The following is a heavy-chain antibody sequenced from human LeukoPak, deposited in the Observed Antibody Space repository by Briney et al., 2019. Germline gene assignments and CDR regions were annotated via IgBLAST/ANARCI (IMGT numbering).Heavy chain of an antibody. Sequence: GGSLRLSCAASGFTFSYYSMNCVRQAPGKGLEWISYSNTDGTISYADSVKGRFTISRDNAENSLYLQMNSLRDEDTAVYFCVRDRDYAFDFWGQGTMVTVSS. CDR3: VRDRDYAFDF. CDR2: SNTDGTI. V-gene: IGHV3-48*02. J-gene: IGHJ3*01. CDR1: GFTFSYYS.